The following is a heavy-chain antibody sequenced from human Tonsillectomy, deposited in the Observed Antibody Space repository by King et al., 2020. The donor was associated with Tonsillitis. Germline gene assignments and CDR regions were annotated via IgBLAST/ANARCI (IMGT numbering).Heavy chain of an antibody. CDR2: IYYSGST. Sequence: VQLQESGPGLVKPSETLSLTCTVSGGSVSSGSYYWSWIRQPPGKGLEWIGYIYYSGSTNYNPSLKSRVTISVDTSKNQFSLKLSSVTAADTAVYYCARDGGYDFWSGYYTLGPYDAFDIWGEGTMVTVSS. D-gene: IGHD3-3*01. CDR1: GGSVSSGSYY. CDR3: ARDGGYDFWSGYYTLGPYDAFDI. V-gene: IGHV4-61*01. J-gene: IGHJ3*02.